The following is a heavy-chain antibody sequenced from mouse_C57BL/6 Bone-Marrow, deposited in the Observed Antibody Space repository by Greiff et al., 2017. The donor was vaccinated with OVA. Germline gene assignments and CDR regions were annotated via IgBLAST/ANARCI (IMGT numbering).Heavy chain of an antibody. CDR3: ARDMGWFHPWFAY. CDR2: IYPSDSET. D-gene: IGHD2-3*01. J-gene: IGHJ3*01. CDR1: GYTFTSYW. V-gene: IGHV1-61*01. Sequence: QVQLQQPGAELVRPGSSVKLSCKASGYTFTSYWMDWVKQRPGQGLEWIGNIYPSDSETHYNQKFKDKATLTVDKSSSTAYMQLSSLTSEDYAVYYCARDMGWFHPWFAYWGQGTLVTVSA.